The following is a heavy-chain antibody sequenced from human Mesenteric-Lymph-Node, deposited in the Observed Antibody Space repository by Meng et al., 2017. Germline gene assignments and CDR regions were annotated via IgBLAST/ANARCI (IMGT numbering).Heavy chain of an antibody. CDR3: ARSDWFDP. J-gene: IGHJ5*02. CDR1: GFTFRNYW. Sequence: GGSLRLSCTASGFTFRNYWMHWVRQAPGKGLVWVSRIKPDGTMTVYADSVKGRFTISRDNARNTLYLQMNSLRSDDTAVYYCARSDWFDPWGQGTVVTVSS. V-gene: IGHV3-74*01. CDR2: IKPDGTMT.